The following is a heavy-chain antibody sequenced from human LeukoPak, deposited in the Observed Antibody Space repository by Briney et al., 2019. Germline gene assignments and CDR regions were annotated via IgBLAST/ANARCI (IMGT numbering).Heavy chain of an antibody. D-gene: IGHD6-13*01. CDR2: IHSDGTT. V-gene: IGHV3-53*01. J-gene: IGHJ4*02. Sequence: GGSLKLSCAASEFSVSHNYMSWVRQAPGKGLEWVSVIHSDGTTHYADSVKGRFTISRDNSKNTLYLQMNSLRVEDTAMYYCARETGYSTSWYAYYFDYWGQGTLVTVAS. CDR3: ARETGYSTSWYAYYFDY. CDR1: EFSVSHNY.